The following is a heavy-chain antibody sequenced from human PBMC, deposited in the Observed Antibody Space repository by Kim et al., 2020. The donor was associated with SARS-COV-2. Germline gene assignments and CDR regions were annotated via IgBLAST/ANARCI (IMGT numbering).Heavy chain of an antibody. J-gene: IGHJ5*02. CDR1: GFTFSDYY. V-gene: IGHV3-11*05. CDR2: ISNSNGDT. CDR3: ARGVPLGS. D-gene: IGHD2-2*01. Sequence: GGSLRLSCVASGFTFSDYYMSWIRQAPGKGLEWVSYISNSNGDTEYADSVKGRFTISRDNSKNSLYLQMNSLRADDTAVYYCARGVPLGSWGQGILVTVSS.